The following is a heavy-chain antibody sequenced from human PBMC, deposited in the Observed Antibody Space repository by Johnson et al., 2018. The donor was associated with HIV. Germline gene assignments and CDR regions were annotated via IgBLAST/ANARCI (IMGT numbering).Heavy chain of an antibody. Sequence: VQVVESGGGVVRPGGSLRLSCAASGFTFDDYDMSWVRQAPGKGLEWVSGINWHGDVIGDAESVKGRFTISRDNAKNSLYLQMNSLRDEDTALYYCVKGYGGSYSGAFDIWGQGTMVTVSS. D-gene: IGHD1-26*01. CDR3: VKGYGGSYSGAFDI. CDR1: GFTFDDYD. V-gene: IGHV3-20*04. CDR2: INWHGDVI. J-gene: IGHJ3*02.